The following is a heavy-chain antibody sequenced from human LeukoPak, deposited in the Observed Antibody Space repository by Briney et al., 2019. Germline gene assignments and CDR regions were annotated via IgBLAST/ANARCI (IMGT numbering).Heavy chain of an antibody. CDR1: GFTFDEYT. Sequence: GGSLRLFCAASGFTFDEYTMHWVRQGPGKGLEWVSLISWDGGSTYYIDSVKGRFTISRDNSKNSLYLQMNSLRTEDTALYYCAKGNYYYMDVWGKGTTVTVSS. CDR3: AKGNYYYMDV. V-gene: IGHV3-43*01. CDR2: ISWDGGST. J-gene: IGHJ6*03.